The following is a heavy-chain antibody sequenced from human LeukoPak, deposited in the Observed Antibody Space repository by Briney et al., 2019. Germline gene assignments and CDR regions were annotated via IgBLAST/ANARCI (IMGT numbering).Heavy chain of an antibody. V-gene: IGHV4-59*08. CDR1: GGSISSYY. CDR3: ARGLRGYNWFDP. J-gene: IGHJ5*02. Sequence: PSETLSLTCTVSGGSISSYYWSWIRQPPGKGLEWIGYTYYSGSTNYNPSLKSRVTISVDTSKNQFSLKLSSVTAADTAVYYCARGLRGYNWFDPWGQGTLVTVSS. CDR2: TYYSGST. D-gene: IGHD3-16*01.